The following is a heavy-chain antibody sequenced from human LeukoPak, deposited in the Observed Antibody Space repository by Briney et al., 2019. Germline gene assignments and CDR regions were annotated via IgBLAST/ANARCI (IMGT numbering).Heavy chain of an antibody. Sequence: IRXPPGKGLEWIGYVYYSENIYYGPSLKSRVTISVDTSKKQFSLKLNSVTAADTAVYYCAAGITGRTIDYWGQGTLVTVSS. D-gene: IGHD1-20*01. J-gene: IGHJ4*02. CDR3: AAGITGRTIDY. CDR2: VYYSENI. V-gene: IGHV4-59*01.